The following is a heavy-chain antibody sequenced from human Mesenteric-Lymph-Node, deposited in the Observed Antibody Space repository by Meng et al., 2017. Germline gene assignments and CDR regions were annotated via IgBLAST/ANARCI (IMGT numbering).Heavy chain of an antibody. D-gene: IGHD6-6*01. CDR3: TRSSTDY. CDR1: GFTFSGSS. Sequence: EVQLVESGGGSAQPGGSLKLSCAASGFTFSGSSMLWVRQASGKGLEWVGRIRTKADNYATAYAASVKGRFTISRDDLKNTVYLQMNCLKTEDTAVYYCTRSSTDYWGQGTLVTVSS. V-gene: IGHV3-73*01. J-gene: IGHJ4*02. CDR2: IRTKADNYAT.